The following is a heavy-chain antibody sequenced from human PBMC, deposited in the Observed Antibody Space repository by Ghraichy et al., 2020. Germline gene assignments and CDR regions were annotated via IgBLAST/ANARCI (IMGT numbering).Heavy chain of an antibody. Sequence: AGSLRLSCSASGFTFNSYWMSWVRQGPGKGLEWVANIKPDGSEKFYVDSVKGRFTLSRDNAKNSLYLQMNSLRAEDTAVYYCARGDYYDSSGYWVDAFDIWGQGTMVTVSS. V-gene: IGHV3-7*04. D-gene: IGHD3-22*01. J-gene: IGHJ3*02. CDR3: ARGDYYDSSGYWVDAFDI. CDR1: GFTFNSYW. CDR2: IKPDGSEK.